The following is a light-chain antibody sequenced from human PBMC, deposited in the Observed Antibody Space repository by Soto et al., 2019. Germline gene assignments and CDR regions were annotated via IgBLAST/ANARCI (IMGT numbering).Light chain of an antibody. Sequence: IVMTQSPATLSLSPVERATLSCRASQSVRTSLAWYQHKPGQAPRLVIYDASLRANGVPARFGGSGSGTDFTLTINSLEPEDFAVYYCQQRNVWPPITFGQGTRLEIK. J-gene: IGKJ5*01. CDR1: QSVRTS. CDR3: QQRNVWPPIT. V-gene: IGKV3-11*01. CDR2: DAS.